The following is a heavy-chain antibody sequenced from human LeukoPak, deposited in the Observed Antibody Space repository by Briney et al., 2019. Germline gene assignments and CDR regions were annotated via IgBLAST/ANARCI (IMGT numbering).Heavy chain of an antibody. D-gene: IGHD6-19*01. CDR2: ISGSGGST. J-gene: IGHJ4*02. CDR1: GFTFSNNA. V-gene: IGHV3-23*01. Sequence: GGSLRLSCAASGFTFSNNAMSWVRQAPGKGLEWVSAISGSGGSTYYADSVKGRFTISRDNSKNTLYLQMNSLRAEDTAVYYCAKATEQWLAYYFDYWGQGTLVTVSS. CDR3: AKATEQWLAYYFDY.